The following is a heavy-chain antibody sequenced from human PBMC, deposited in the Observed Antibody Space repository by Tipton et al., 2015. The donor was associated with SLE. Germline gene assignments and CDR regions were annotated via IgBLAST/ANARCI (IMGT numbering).Heavy chain of an antibody. D-gene: IGHD4-17*01. Sequence: TLSLTCAVSGYSISSGYYWGWIRQPPGKGLEWIAIIYHSGSTYYNPSLKSRVTISVDTSKNQFSLKLTSVTAADTALYYCSRLDYGNYFDYWGQGTLVTVSP. CDR3: SRLDYGNYFDY. V-gene: IGHV4-38-2*01. CDR1: GYSISSGYY. J-gene: IGHJ4*02. CDR2: IYHSGST.